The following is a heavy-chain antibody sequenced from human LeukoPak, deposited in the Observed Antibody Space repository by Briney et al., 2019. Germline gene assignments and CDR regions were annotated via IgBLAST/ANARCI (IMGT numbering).Heavy chain of an antibody. J-gene: IGHJ4*02. Sequence: SETLSLTCIVSGGSISSYYWSWIRQPPGKGLEWIGYIYYSGSTNYNPSLKSRVTISVDTSKNQFSLKLSSVTAADTAVYYCARHVYGPHSGTYCGGDCYSLLVFDYWGQGTLVTVSS. CDR1: GGSISSYY. CDR3: ARHVYGPHSGTYCGGDCYSLLVFDY. V-gene: IGHV4-59*08. D-gene: IGHD2-21*02. CDR2: IYYSGST.